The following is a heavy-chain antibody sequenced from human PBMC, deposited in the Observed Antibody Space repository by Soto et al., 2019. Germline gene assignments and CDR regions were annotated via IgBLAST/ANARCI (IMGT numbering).Heavy chain of an antibody. J-gene: IGHJ6*02. V-gene: IGHV1-69*13. Sequence: GASVKVSWKASGGTFSSYAINWGRQAPGQGLEWMGGIIPIFGTANYAQKFQGRVTITADESTSTAYMELSSLRSEDRAVYYCWGGHSSSGVWGQGTTVTVS. D-gene: IGHD6-6*01. CDR1: GGTFSSYA. CDR3: WGGHSSSGV. CDR2: IIPIFGTA.